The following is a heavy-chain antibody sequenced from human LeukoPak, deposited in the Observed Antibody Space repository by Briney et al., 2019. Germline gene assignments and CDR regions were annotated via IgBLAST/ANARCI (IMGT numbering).Heavy chain of an antibody. J-gene: IGHJ4*02. Sequence: SETLSLTCTVSGGSISSYYWSWIRQPPGKGLEWIGYIYYSGSTNYNPSLKSRVTISVDTSKNQFSLKLSSVTAADTAVYYCARPVRYQPAPFDYWGQGTLVTVSS. CDR3: ARPVRYQPAPFDY. D-gene: IGHD2-2*01. CDR1: GGSISSYY. CDR2: IYYSGST. V-gene: IGHV4-59*01.